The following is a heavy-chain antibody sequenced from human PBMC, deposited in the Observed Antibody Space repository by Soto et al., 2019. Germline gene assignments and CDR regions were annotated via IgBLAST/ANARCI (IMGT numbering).Heavy chain of an antibody. CDR1: GFTFSSYG. V-gene: IGHV3-30*18. Sequence: GGSLRLSCAASGFTFSSYGMHWVRQAPGKGLEWVAVISYDGSNKYYADSVKGRFTISRDNSKNTLYLQMNSLRAEDTAVYYCAKDRTPWDVVVVAAAPLDYWGQGT. D-gene: IGHD2-15*01. CDR3: AKDRTPWDVVVVAAAPLDY. CDR2: ISYDGSNK. J-gene: IGHJ4*02.